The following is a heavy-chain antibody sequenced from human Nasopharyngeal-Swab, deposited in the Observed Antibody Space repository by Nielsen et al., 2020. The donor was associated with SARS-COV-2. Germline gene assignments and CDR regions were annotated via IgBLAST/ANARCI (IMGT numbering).Heavy chain of an antibody. CDR1: GFTFSSYG. J-gene: IGHJ3*02. CDR2: ISYDGSNN. D-gene: IGHD3-3*01. CDR3: ANLIFGDAFDI. V-gene: IGHV3-30*18. Sequence: GGSLRLSCAASGFTFSSYGMHWVRQAPAKGLEWGAVISYDGSNNYYADSVKGRFTISRDNSKNTLYLQMNSLRAEDTAVYYCANLIFGDAFDIWGQGTMVTVSS.